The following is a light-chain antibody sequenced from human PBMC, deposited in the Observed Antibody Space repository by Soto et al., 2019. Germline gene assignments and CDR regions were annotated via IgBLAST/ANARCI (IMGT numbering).Light chain of an antibody. CDR1: QSISSW. CDR3: QQYNSRKYT. Sequence: DIQMTQSPSTLSASVGYRVTITCRASQSISSWLAWYQQKPGKAPKLLIYKASSLESGVPSRFSGSGSGTEFTLTISSLQPDDFATYYCQQYNSRKYTFGPGTKLEIK. J-gene: IGKJ2*01. CDR2: KAS. V-gene: IGKV1-5*03.